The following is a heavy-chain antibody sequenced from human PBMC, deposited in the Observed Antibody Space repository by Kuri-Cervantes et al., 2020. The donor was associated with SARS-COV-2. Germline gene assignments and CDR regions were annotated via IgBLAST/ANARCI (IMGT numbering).Heavy chain of an antibody. CDR3: ARAPPPASPRGGMDV. V-gene: IGHV3-11*01. D-gene: IGHD2-2*01. CDR1: GFTFSDYY. J-gene: IGHJ6*02. CDR2: ISSSGSTI. Sequence: GESLKISCAASGFTFSDYYMSWIRQAPGKGLEWVSYISSSGSTIYYADSVKGRFTISRDNAKNSLYLQMNSLRAEDTAVYYCARAPPPASPRGGMDVWGQGTLVTVSS.